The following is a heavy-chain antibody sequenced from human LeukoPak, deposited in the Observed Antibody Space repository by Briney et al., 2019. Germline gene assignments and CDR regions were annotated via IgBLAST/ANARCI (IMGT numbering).Heavy chain of an antibody. CDR3: ALLGKLLVSDP. CDR2: ISSSSSYI. J-gene: IGHJ5*02. CDR1: GFTFSSYS. D-gene: IGHD2/OR15-2a*01. V-gene: IGHV3-21*04. Sequence: GGSLRLSCAASGFTFSSYSMSWVRQAPGKGLEWVSSISSSSSYIYYADSVKGRFTISRDSSKNTQYLQMNSLRVEDTAVYYCALLGKLLVSDPWGQGTLVTVSS.